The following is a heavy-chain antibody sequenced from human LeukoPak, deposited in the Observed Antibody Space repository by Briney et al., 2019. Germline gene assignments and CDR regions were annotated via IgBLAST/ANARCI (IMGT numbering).Heavy chain of an antibody. CDR2: IYYSGST. CDR3: ARGRRGRLLDY. V-gene: IGHV4-59*01. CDR1: GGSISSYY. Sequence: PSETLSLTCTVSGGSISSYYWSWIRQPPGKGLEWIGYIYYSGSTNYNPSLKSRVTISVDTSKNQFSLKLSSVTAADTAVYYCARGRRGRLLDYWGQGTLVTVSS. J-gene: IGHJ4*02. D-gene: IGHD5-12*01.